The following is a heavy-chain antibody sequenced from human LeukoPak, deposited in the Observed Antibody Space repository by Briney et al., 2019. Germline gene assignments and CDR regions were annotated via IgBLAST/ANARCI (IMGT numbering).Heavy chain of an antibody. V-gene: IGHV1-18*01. J-gene: IGHJ4*02. CDR2: ISAYNGNT. CDR1: GYTFTSYG. CDR3: ASDPRWLQLGYFDY. D-gene: IGHD5-24*01. Sequence: ASVKVSCKASGYTFTSYGISWVRQAPGQGLEWMGWISAYNGNTNYAQKLQGRVTMTTDTSTSTAYMELRSLRSDDTAVYYCASDPRWLQLGYFDYWGQGTLVTVSS.